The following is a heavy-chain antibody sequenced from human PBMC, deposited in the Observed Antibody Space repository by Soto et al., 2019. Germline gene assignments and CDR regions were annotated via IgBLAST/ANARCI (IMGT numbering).Heavy chain of an antibody. Sequence: QVQLVQSGAEVKKPGSSVKVSCKASGGTFSSYVISWVRQAPGQGPEWMGGIIHMYGTVNYAQKFQDRVRIIADTSTSTAYMELSSLRSEDTAVYYCARDLGGCSGGSCRYNWFDPWGQGTMVTVSS. D-gene: IGHD2-15*01. J-gene: IGHJ5*02. V-gene: IGHV1-69*06. CDR3: ARDLGGCSGGSCRYNWFDP. CDR1: GGTFSSYV. CDR2: IIHMYGTV.